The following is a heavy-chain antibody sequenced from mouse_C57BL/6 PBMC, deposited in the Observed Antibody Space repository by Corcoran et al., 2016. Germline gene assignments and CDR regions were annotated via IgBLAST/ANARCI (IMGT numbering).Heavy chain of an antibody. D-gene: IGHD1-1*01. CDR2: INPNNGGT. J-gene: IGHJ4*01. Sequence: EVQLQQSGPELVKPGASVKIPCKASGYTFTDYNMDWVKQSHGKSLEWIGDINPNNGGTIYNQKFKGKATLTVDKSSSTAYMELRSLTSEDTAVYYCARGNYYGSSSYYYAMDYWGQGTSVTVSS. V-gene: IGHV1-18*01. CDR1: GYTFTDYN. CDR3: ARGNYYGSSSYYYAMDY.